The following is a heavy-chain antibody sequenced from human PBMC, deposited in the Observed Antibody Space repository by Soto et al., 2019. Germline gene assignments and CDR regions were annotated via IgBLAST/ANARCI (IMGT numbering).Heavy chain of an antibody. CDR2: LSDSGISI. Sequence: PGGSLRLSCTASGFTFSSHAMTWVRQAPGKGLEWVSGLSDSGISIYYADFVKDRLTISRDNSKNTLYLQIHTLRAEDTAVYYCAKETYSGPLDYWGQGTLVTVSS. D-gene: IGHD2-15*01. J-gene: IGHJ4*02. V-gene: IGHV3-23*01. CDR3: AKETYSGPLDY. CDR1: GFTFSSHA.